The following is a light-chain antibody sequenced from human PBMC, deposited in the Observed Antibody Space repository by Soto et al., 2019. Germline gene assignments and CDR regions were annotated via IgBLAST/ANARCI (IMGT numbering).Light chain of an antibody. Sequence: EIVLTQSPGTLSLSPGERATLSCRASQSLSGRYLAWYQQKPGQAPRLLIYGASTRATGIPDRFSGSGSGTDFTLTISSLQPEDFATYYCQQSYSTPRTFGQGTRLEIK. CDR1: QSLSGRY. V-gene: IGKV3-20*01. J-gene: IGKJ5*01. CDR3: QQSYSTPRT. CDR2: GAS.